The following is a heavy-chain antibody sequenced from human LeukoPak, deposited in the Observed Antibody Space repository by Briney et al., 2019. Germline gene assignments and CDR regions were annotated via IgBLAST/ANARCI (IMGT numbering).Heavy chain of an antibody. CDR2: INPSNGDT. V-gene: IGHV1-46*01. J-gene: IGHJ4*02. CDR1: GYTFTYHY. Sequence: ASVKVSCKASGYTFTYHYIHLVRQAPGQGLEWMGIINPSNGDTNYAQRFQGRVTMTRDTSTSTVYMELSSLDSEDTAVYYCARESDVGKDFDCLGQGTLVTVSS. D-gene: IGHD1-1*01. CDR3: ARESDVGKDFDC.